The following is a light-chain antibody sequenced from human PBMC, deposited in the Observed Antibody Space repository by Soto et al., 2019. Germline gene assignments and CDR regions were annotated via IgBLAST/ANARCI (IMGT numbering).Light chain of an antibody. V-gene: IGKV3D-15*01. CDR1: QTVGSN. J-gene: IGKJ1*01. Sequence: ETVMTHSPATLSVSPGEGATLSCRASQTVGSNLAWYQQKPGQAPSLLIYGASTRATGIPARFIASGSGTDFSLTITSLQSGDFAVYYWQQYNDWPRTFGQGTKVEV. CDR2: GAS. CDR3: QQYNDWPRT.